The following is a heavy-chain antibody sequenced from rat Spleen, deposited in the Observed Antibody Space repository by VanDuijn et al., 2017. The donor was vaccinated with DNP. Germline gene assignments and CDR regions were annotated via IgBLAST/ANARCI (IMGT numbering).Heavy chain of an antibody. CDR1: GFSFSDYN. CDR2: ISSDGTST. J-gene: IGHJ2*01. Sequence: EVHLVESGGGLVQPGRSLKLSCAASGFSFSDYNMAWVRQAPKKGLGWVATISSDGTSTYHPDSVKGRFTISRDNAKNTLYLQMDSLRSEDTATYYCTTDFERGYWGQGVMVTVSS. D-gene: IGHD1-11*01. CDR3: TTDFERGY. V-gene: IGHV5-7*01.